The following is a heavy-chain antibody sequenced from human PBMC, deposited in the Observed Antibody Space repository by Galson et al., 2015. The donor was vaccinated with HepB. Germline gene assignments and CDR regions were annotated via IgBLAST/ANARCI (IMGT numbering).Heavy chain of an antibody. D-gene: IGHD5-18*01. CDR2: INHSGST. V-gene: IGHV4-34*01. Sequence: ETLSLTCAVYGGSLSGYSWSWIRQPPGQGLEWIGEINHSGSTNYNPSLKRRVPISVDTSKNQFSLKLSSVTAADTAVCYRARAPAHSYGYFNYWGQGTLVTVSS. J-gene: IGHJ4*02. CDR1: GGSLSGYS. CDR3: ARAPAHSYGYFNY.